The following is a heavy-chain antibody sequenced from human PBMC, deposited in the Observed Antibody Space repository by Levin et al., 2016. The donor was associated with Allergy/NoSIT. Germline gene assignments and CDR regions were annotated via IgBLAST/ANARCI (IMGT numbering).Heavy chain of an antibody. CDR1: GGSISSYY. CDR2: IYYSGST. J-gene: IGHJ4*02. Sequence: SETLSLTCTVSGGSISSYYWSWIRQPPGKGLEWIGYIYYSGSTNYNPSLKSRVTISVDTSKNQFSLKLSSVTAADTAVYYCARLIAAAGTNYFDYWGQGTLVTVSS. CDR3: ARLIAAAGTNYFDY. V-gene: IGHV4-59*08. D-gene: IGHD6-13*01.